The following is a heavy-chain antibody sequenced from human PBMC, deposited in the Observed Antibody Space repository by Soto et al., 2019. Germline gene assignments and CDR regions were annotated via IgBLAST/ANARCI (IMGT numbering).Heavy chain of an antibody. CDR1: GFTSSSYA. CDR2: ISGGGITT. CDR3: ARDRLPAAGRLFDP. D-gene: IGHD6-13*01. J-gene: IGHJ5*02. V-gene: IGHV3-23*01. Sequence: EVQLLESGGDLVQPGGSLTLSCAVSGFTSSSYAMNWVRQAPGKGLEWVSAISGGGITTFYADSVKGRFTISRDNSKNTLSLQMNSLRAEDTAIYYCARDRLPAAGRLFDPWGQGTLVTVSS.